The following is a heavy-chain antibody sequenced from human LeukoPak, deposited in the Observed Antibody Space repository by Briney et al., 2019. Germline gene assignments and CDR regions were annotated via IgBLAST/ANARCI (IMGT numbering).Heavy chain of an antibody. J-gene: IGHJ5*02. CDR3: ARALYRSGWYNWFDP. V-gene: IGHV1-69*01. CDR2: IIPIFGTA. CDR1: GGTFSSYA. Sequence: GGSLRLSCKASGGTFSSYAISWVRQAPGQGLEWMGGIIPIFGTANYAQKFQGRVTITADESTSTAYMELSSLRSEDTAVYYCARALYRSGWYNWFDPWGQGTLVTVSS. D-gene: IGHD6-19*01.